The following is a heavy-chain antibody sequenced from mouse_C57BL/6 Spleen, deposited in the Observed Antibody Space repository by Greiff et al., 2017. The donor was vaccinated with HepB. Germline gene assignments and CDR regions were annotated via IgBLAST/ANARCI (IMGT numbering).Heavy chain of an antibody. CDR3: ATPLLWKDAMDY. V-gene: IGHV1-50*01. Sequence: QVQLQQPGAELVKPGASVKLSCKASGYTFTSYWMQWVKQRPGQGLEWIGEIDPSDSYTNYNQKFKGKATLTVDTSSSTAYMQLSSLTSEDSAVYYCATPLLWKDAMDYWGQGTSVTVSS. J-gene: IGHJ4*01. CDR1: GYTFTSYW. CDR2: IDPSDSYT. D-gene: IGHD2-10*01.